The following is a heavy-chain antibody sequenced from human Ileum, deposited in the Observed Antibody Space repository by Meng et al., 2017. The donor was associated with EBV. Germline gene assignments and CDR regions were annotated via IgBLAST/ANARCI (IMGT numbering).Heavy chain of an antibody. CDR3: LRGSGGSV. V-gene: IGHV4-4*02. Sequence: QGQVRGWGPARVKPSATLSLTCAVSGDSITNHNWWAWVRQPPGKGLEWIGAIPHRGSSASNPSLKRRVSMSIDKSKNQFSLKLTSVTAADTAVYHCLRGSGGSVWGQGTLVTVSS. CDR1: GDSITNHNW. J-gene: IGHJ1*01. D-gene: IGHD3-10*01. CDR2: IPHRGSS.